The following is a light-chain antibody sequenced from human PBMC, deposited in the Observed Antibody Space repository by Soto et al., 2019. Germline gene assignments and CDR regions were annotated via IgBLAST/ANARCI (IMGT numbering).Light chain of an antibody. Sequence: QSVLTQPPSVSGAPGQRVTISCTGSSSNIGAGYDVHWYQQLPGTAPKLLIYGNSNRPSGLPDRFSGSKSGTSASLAITGFQAEDDADYYCQSYDSSLRGWVFGGGTQLTVL. J-gene: IGLJ7*01. V-gene: IGLV1-40*01. CDR3: QSYDSSLRGWV. CDR2: GNS. CDR1: SSNIGAGYD.